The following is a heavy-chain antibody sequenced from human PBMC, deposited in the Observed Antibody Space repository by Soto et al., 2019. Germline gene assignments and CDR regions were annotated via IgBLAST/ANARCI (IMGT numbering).Heavy chain of an antibody. CDR2: INPHGGST. CDR3: ARSSGGNFGIIIEGTNWFAP. J-gene: IGHJ5*02. CDR1: RDTFTSYY. V-gene: IGHV1-46*01. Sequence: AAVKVSCKAPRDTFTSYYINWVRQAPGQGLEWMGVINPHGGSTAYAQKFKGRVTLTRDTSASTVYMEVSSLTSEDTAMYYCARSSGGNFGIIIEGTNWFAPWGQGTMVTVYS. D-gene: IGHD1-26*01.